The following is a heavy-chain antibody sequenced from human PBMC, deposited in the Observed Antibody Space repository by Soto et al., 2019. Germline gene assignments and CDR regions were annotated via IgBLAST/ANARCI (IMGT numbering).Heavy chain of an antibody. D-gene: IGHD5-18*01. J-gene: IGHJ4*02. CDR3: ARINTAMGPSNDY. CDR2: IYYSGST. Sequence: SETLSLTCTVSCGSISSGDYYWSWIRQPPGKGLEWIGYIYYSGSTYYNPSLKSRVTISVDTSKNQFSLKLSSVTAADTAVYYCARINTAMGPSNDYWGQGTLVTVSS. CDR1: CGSISSGDYY. V-gene: IGHV4-30-4*01.